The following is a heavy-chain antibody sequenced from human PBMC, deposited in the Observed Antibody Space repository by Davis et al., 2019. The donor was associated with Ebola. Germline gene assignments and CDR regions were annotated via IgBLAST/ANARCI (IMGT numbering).Heavy chain of an antibody. D-gene: IGHD2-15*01. Sequence: GESLKISCVASGFTFSSYAMSWVRQAPGKGLEWVSAASGNGGGTYYADSVKGRFTISRDNSKNTLYLQMNSLRAEDTAVYYCAKDVGRYCSGGSCYSGWFDPWGQGTLVTVSS. V-gene: IGHV3-23*01. J-gene: IGHJ5*02. CDR3: AKDVGRYCSGGSCYSGWFDP. CDR2: ASGNGGGT. CDR1: GFTFSSYA.